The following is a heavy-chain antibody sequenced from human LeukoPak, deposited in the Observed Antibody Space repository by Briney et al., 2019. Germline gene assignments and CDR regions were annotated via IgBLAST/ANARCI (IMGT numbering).Heavy chain of an antibody. Sequence: GGSLRLSCTVSGFTVSSDSMSWVRQAPGKGLEWISSISGSGGSTYHADSVKGRFTISRDNSKNTLYLQMNSLRADDTAVYYCAKGGAVSSKSITMVRGTRRYNYYMDVWGKGTTVTISS. CDR1: GFTVSSDS. V-gene: IGHV3-23*01. D-gene: IGHD3-10*01. J-gene: IGHJ6*03. CDR3: AKGGAVSSKSITMVRGTRRYNYYMDV. CDR2: ISGSGGST.